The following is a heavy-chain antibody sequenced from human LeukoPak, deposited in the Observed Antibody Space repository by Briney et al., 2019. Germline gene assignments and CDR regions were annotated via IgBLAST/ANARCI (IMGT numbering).Heavy chain of an antibody. CDR2: MSCSSSYI. Sequence: GGSLRLSCAASGFTLSSYNMNWVRQAPGKGLELVSFMSCSSSYIQYADSMKGRFTISRDNAKNSLYLQMNSLRAEDTAVYYCARGRVYNGYDPFDYWGQGTLVTVCS. J-gene: IGHJ4*02. V-gene: IGHV3-21*05. CDR3: ARGRVYNGYDPFDY. D-gene: IGHD5-12*01. CDR1: GFTLSSYN.